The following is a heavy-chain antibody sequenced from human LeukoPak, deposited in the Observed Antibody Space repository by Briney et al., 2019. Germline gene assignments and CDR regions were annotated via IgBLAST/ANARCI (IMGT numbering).Heavy chain of an antibody. CDR1: GFTFSSYN. D-gene: IGHD3-22*01. Sequence: GGSLRLSCAASGFTFSSYNMNWVRQAPGKGLEWVSSISSSSSYIYYADSVKGRFTISRDNAKNSLYLQMNSLRAEDTAVYYCARYYYDSSGYRKYYFDYWGQGTLVTVSS. CDR2: ISSSSSYI. CDR3: ARYYYDSSGYRKYYFDY. J-gene: IGHJ4*02. V-gene: IGHV3-21*01.